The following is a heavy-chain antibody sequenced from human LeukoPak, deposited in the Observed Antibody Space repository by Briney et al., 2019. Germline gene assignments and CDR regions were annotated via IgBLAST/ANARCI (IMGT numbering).Heavy chain of an antibody. CDR2: VHYIDSP. D-gene: IGHD3-10*01. CDR3: ARDRRRGGVHAFDV. V-gene: IGHV4-59*11. CDR1: GGSITTHY. J-gene: IGHJ3*01. Sequence: SETLSLTCTVSGGSITTHYWSWIRQPLGKGLEWIGYVHYIDSPNFNPSLKSRVTISLDTSKNQFSLKLTSVTAADAAVYYCARDRRRGGVHAFDVWGRGTMVTVSS.